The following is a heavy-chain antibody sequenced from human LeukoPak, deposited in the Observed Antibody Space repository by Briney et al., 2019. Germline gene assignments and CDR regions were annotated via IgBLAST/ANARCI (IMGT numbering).Heavy chain of an antibody. V-gene: IGHV6-1*01. D-gene: IGHD2-2*01. CDR3: ARGDRDCSSTSCYYLGY. J-gene: IGHJ4*02. CDR2: TYYRSKWYN. CDR1: GDSVSSNSAA. Sequence: SQTLSLTCAISGDSVSSNSAAWNWIRQSPSRGLEWLGRTYYRSKWYNDYAVSVKSRITINPDTSKNQFSLQLNSVTPEDTAVYYCARGDRDCSSTSCYYLGYWGQGTLVTVSS.